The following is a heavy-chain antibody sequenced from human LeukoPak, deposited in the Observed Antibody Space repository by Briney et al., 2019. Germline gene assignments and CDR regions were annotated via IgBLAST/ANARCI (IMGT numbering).Heavy chain of an antibody. Sequence: SVKVSCKASGGTFSSYAISWVRQAPGQGLEWMGGIIPIFGTANYAQKFQGRVTITADESTSTAYMELSSLRSEDTAVYYCARYNYDILTGYYRYYFDYWGQGTLVTVSS. CDR2: IIPIFGTA. CDR3: ARYNYDILTGYYRYYFDY. V-gene: IGHV1-69*01. J-gene: IGHJ4*02. CDR1: GGTFSSYA. D-gene: IGHD3-9*01.